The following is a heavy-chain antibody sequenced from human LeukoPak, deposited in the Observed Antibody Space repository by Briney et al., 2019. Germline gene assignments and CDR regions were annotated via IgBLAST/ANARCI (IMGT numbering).Heavy chain of an antibody. V-gene: IGHV3-11*01. D-gene: IGHD3-22*01. Sequence: GGSLRLSCAASGFTVSSNYMSWIRQAPGKGLEWVSYISSSGSTIYYADSVKGRFTISRDNAKNSLYLQMNSLRAEDTAVYYCARGPDTSHYYDSSGYYDYWGQGTLVTVSS. CDR3: ARGPDTSHYYDSSGYYDY. J-gene: IGHJ4*02. CDR2: ISSSGSTI. CDR1: GFTVSSNY.